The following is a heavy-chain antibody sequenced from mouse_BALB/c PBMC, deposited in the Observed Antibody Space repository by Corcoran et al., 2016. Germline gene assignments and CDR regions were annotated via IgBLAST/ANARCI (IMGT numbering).Heavy chain of an antibody. J-gene: IGHJ2*01. CDR1: GYTFTSYV. D-gene: IGHD1-1*02. Sequence: EVQLQQSGPELVKPGASVNMSCKASGYTFTSYVMHWVKQKPGQGLEWIGYINPYNDGTKYNEKFKGKATLTSDKSSSTAYMELSSLTSEDSAVYYWARTAWCYDFDYGGQVTTLTVSS. V-gene: IGHV1S136*01. CDR2: INPYNDGT. CDR3: ARTAWCYDFDY.